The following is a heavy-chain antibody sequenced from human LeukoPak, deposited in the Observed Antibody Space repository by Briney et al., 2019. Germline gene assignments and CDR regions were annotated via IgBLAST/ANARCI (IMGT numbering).Heavy chain of an antibody. CDR2: IYSSGSSGIT. D-gene: IGHD3-10*01. Sequence: SETLSLTCTVSGGSISSYYWSWIRQPPGKQLEWIGYIYSSGSSGITTYNPSLQSRVIISQDTSKNDFSLKLTSVTAADAAVCYCARLAARRGYYYSGMDVWGQGTTVTVSS. V-gene: IGHV4-59*01. J-gene: IGHJ6*02. CDR1: GGSISSYY. CDR3: ARLAARRGYYYSGMDV.